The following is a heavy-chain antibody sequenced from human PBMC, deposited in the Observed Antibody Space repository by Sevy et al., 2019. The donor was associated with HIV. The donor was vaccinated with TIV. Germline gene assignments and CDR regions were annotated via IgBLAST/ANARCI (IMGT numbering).Heavy chain of an antibody. CDR3: ARDRGGDTAMVQFDY. Sequence: KQSQTLSLTCAISGDSVSSNSAAWNWIRQSPSRGLEWLGRTYYRSKWYNDYAVSVKSRITINPDTAKNQFSLQLNSVNPEATAVYYCARDRGGDTAMVQFDYWGQGTLVTVSS. CDR2: TYYRSKWYN. J-gene: IGHJ4*02. V-gene: IGHV6-1*01. D-gene: IGHD5-18*01. CDR1: GDSVSSNSAA.